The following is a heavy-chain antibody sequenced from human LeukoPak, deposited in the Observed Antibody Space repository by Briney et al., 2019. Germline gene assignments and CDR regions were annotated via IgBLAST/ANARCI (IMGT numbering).Heavy chain of an antibody. V-gene: IGHV3-30-3*01. Sequence: GRSLRLSCAASGFTFSTYFMHWVRQAPGKGLEWVAVIASDGSHTFYVESVKGRFTISRDNSKNTPYLQMNSLRAEDTAVYFCARERQDTIVHSGAFDIWGQGTMVTVSS. J-gene: IGHJ3*02. CDR2: IASDGSHT. CDR1: GFTFSTYF. CDR3: ARERQDTIVHSGAFDI. D-gene: IGHD3-10*01.